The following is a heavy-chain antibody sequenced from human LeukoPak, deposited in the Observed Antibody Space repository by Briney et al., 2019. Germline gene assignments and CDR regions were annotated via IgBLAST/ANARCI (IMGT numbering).Heavy chain of an antibody. Sequence: PGGSLRLSCAASGFTFSSYSMTWVRQAPGKGLEWVAVIWNDGSNTYHADSVKGRFTISRDNSKNTLYLQMNSLRAEDTAVYYCVRDRGSRWFGPIDYWGQGTLVTVSS. D-gene: IGHD6-13*01. V-gene: IGHV3-33*08. J-gene: IGHJ4*02. CDR2: IWNDGSNT. CDR3: VRDRGSRWFGPIDY. CDR1: GFTFSSYS.